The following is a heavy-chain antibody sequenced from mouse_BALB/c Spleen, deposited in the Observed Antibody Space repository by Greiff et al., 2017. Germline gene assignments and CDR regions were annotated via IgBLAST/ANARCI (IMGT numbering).Heavy chain of an antibody. D-gene: IGHD2-1*01. J-gene: IGHJ2*01. CDR2: INPGSGGT. CDR1: GYAFTNYL. V-gene: IGHV1-54*01. Sequence: QVQLQQSGAELVRPGTSVKVSCKASGYAFTNYLIEWVKQRPGQGLEWIGVINPGSGGTNYNEKFKGKATLTADKSSSTAYMQLSSLTSDDSAVYFCARWGNYAFDYWGQGTTLTVSS. CDR3: ARWGNYAFDY.